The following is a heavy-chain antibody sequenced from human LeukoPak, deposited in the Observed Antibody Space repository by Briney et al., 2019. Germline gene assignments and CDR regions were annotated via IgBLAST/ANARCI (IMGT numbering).Heavy chain of an antibody. CDR2: IWYDGSNK. D-gene: IGHD2-15*01. V-gene: IGHV3-33*01. CDR1: GFTFSSYG. CDR3: ATDQLVAYFDD. J-gene: IGHJ4*02. Sequence: RRSLCLTCAASGFTFSSYGMHWVGQAPGKGLEWVAVIWYDGSNKNYSDSVKSRFTISRDNSKNTLYLQMNSLRAEDTAVYYCATDQLVAYFDDWGQGTPVTVSS.